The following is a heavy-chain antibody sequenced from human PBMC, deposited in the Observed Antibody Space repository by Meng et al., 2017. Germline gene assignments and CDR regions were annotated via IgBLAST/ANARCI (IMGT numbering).Heavy chain of an antibody. CDR2: IHPKSGGT. CDR3: AGDRAAVGGLTYFDY. Sequence: ASVTVSCKAFEYAFTDYYIHWVRRAPGQGLEWMGRIHPKSGGTNYAQNLQGRVTMTTDTSIRTAYIELTRLRSDDTAVYYCAGDRAAVGGLTYFDYWGQGTLVTVSS. CDR1: EYAFTDYY. V-gene: IGHV1-2*06. D-gene: IGHD6-13*01. J-gene: IGHJ4*02.